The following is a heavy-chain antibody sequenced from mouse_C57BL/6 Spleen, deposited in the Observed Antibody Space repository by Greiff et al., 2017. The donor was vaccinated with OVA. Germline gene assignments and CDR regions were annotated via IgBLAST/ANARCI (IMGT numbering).Heavy chain of an antibody. Sequence: EVHLVESGGDLVKPGGSLKLSCAASGFTFSSYGMSWVRQTPDKRLEWVATISSGGSYTYYPDSVKGRFTISRDNAKNTLYLQMSSLKSEDTAMYYCARQVTTPYAMYYWGQGTSVTVSS. CDR3: ARQVTTPYAMYY. J-gene: IGHJ4*01. CDR2: ISSGGSYT. D-gene: IGHD2-3*01. CDR1: GFTFSSYG. V-gene: IGHV5-6*01.